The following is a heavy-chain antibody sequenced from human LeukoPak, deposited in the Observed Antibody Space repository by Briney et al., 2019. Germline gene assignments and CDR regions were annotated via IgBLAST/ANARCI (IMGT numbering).Heavy chain of an antibody. CDR3: ARQGSYYYYYMDV. CDR1: GRSVSSYC. V-gene: IGHV4-4*09. CDR2: IYTSGSP. J-gene: IGHJ6*03. Sequence: SETLSLTCTVSGRSVSSYCRGWIRQPPRKGLEWLEYIYTSGSPNYNPPLKSRVTISVDTSNNQSSLNRSSATAADTAVYYCARQGSYYYYYMDVWGKGTTVTVSS.